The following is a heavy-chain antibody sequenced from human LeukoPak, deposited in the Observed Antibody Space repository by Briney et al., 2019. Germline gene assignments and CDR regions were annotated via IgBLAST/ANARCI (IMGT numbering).Heavy chain of an antibody. J-gene: IGHJ4*02. D-gene: IGHD6-6*01. Sequence: SETLSLTCTVSGGSISTYYWSWLRQPAGKGLEWIGRIYTSGSSNYNTPLKSRAPMSVDTSKSQFSLKLSSVTAADTAVYYCARENEPAARSFDYWGQGTLVTVSS. CDR1: GGSISTYY. CDR3: ARENEPAARSFDY. V-gene: IGHV4-4*07. CDR2: IYTSGSS.